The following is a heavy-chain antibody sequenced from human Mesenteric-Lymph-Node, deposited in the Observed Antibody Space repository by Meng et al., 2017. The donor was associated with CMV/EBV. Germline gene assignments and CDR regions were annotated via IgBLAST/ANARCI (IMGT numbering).Heavy chain of an antibody. Sequence: GESLKISCAASGFTFSSYGMHWVRQAPGKGLEWVAVIWYDGSNKYYADSVKGRFTISRDNSKNTLYLQMNSLRAEDTAVYYCAKGGPYSNYLFDYWGQGTLVTVSS. CDR2: IWYDGSNK. CDR3: AKGGPYSNYLFDY. J-gene: IGHJ4*02. CDR1: GFTFSSYG. D-gene: IGHD4-11*01. V-gene: IGHV3-33*06.